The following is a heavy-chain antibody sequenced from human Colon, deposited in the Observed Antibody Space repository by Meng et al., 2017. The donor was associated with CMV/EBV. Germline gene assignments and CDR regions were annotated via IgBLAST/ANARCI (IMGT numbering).Heavy chain of an antibody. Sequence: DHFTSYLIPWVLQAPGQGLGWMGWIYPYNGNTNYAQKLQGRVTMTTDTSTSTVYMELRSLRSDDTAVYYCARAVTSGTYYANWFDPWGQGTLVTVSS. CDR2: IYPYNGNT. D-gene: IGHD1-26*01. CDR1: DHFTSYL. CDR3: ARAVTSGTYYANWFDP. J-gene: IGHJ5*02. V-gene: IGHV1-18*01.